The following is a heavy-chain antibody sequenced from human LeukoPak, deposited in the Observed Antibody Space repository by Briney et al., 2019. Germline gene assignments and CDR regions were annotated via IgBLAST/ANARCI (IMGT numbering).Heavy chain of an antibody. CDR3: ARAEKAVTGTLDY. CDR2: MYNRGST. CDR1: GDSISNYY. Sequence: SETLSLTCTVSGDSISNYYWSWIRQSPVKELEWIGYMYNRGSTIYSPSLRSRVTISTDTSKNQFSLRLTSVTAADTAVYYCARAEKAVTGTLDYWGQGTLITVSS. D-gene: IGHD6-19*01. J-gene: IGHJ4*02. V-gene: IGHV4-59*01.